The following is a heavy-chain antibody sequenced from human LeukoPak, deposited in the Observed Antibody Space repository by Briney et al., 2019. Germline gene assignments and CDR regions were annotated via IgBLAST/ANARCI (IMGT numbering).Heavy chain of an antibody. Sequence: SETLSLTCTVSGGSISSGYYWGWIRQPPGKGLEWIGGIYHSGSTYYNPSLKSRVTISVDTSKNHFSLKLTSVTAADTAVYYCARENMVATMVDYWGQGTLVTVSS. J-gene: IGHJ4*02. V-gene: IGHV4-38-2*02. CDR1: GGSISSGYY. D-gene: IGHD5-12*01. CDR2: IYHSGST. CDR3: ARENMVATMVDY.